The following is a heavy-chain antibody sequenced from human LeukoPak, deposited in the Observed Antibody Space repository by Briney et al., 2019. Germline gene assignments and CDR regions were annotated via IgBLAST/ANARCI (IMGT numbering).Heavy chain of an antibody. CDR2: IKQDGSEK. Sequence: GSLRLSCVVSGFTFRNYAMSWVRQASGKGLEWVANIKQDGSEKYYVGSVKGRFTISRDNARNSLYLQMNSLRAEDTAVYYCARGTIAAAGYYYFDYWGQGTQVTVSS. CDR3: ARGTIAAAGYYYFDY. J-gene: IGHJ4*02. V-gene: IGHV3-7*04. CDR1: GFTFRNYA. D-gene: IGHD6-13*01.